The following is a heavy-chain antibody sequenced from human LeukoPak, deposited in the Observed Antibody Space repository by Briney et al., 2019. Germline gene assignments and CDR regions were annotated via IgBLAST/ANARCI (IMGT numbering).Heavy chain of an antibody. CDR3: ARDPVTYWYFDL. V-gene: IGHV4-31*03. J-gene: IGHJ2*01. CDR2: IYYSGST. Sequence: SETLSPTCTVSGGSISSGGYYWSWIRQHPGKGLEWIGYIYYSGSTYYNPSLKSRVTISVDTSKNQFSLKLSSVTAADTAVYYCARDPVTYWYFDLWGRGTLVTVSS. D-gene: IGHD2-21*02. CDR1: GGSISSGGYY.